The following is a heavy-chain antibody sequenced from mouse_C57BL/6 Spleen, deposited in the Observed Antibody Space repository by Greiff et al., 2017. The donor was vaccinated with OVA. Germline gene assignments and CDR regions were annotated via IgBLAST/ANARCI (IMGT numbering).Heavy chain of an antibody. CDR3: ARKPYDSLDY. J-gene: IGHJ2*01. CDR1: GYTFTSYW. CDR2: IDPSDSYT. Sequence: QVQLQQPGAELVMPGASVKLSCKASGYTFTSYWMHWVKQRPGQGLEWIGEIDPSDSYTNYNQKFKGKSTLTVDKSSSTAYMQLSSLTSEDSAVYYCARKPYDSLDYWGQGTTRTVSS. D-gene: IGHD2-4*01. V-gene: IGHV1-69*01.